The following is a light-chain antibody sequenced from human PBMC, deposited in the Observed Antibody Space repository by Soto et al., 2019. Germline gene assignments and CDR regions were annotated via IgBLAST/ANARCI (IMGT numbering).Light chain of an antibody. CDR1: SSDVGGYNH. CDR2: DVT. CDR3: NSYTSTDSLV. V-gene: IGLV2-14*03. Sequence: QSALTQPASVSGSPGQSITISCTGTSSDVGGYNHVYWYQQHPGKAPKLMIYDVTNRPSGVPNRFSGSKSGNTASLTISGLQAEDESDYYCNSYTSTDSLVFGGGTKVTVL. J-gene: IGLJ2*01.